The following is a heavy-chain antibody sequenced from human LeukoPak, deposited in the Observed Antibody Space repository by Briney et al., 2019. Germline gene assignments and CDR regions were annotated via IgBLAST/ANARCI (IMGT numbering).Heavy chain of an antibody. D-gene: IGHD4-23*01. V-gene: IGHV3-9*01. Sequence: HPGGSLRLFCAASGFTFDDYAMHWVRQAPGKGLEWVSGISWNSGSIGYADSVKGRFTISRDNAKNSLYLQMNSLRAEDTALYYCAKVQPGYSYYFDYWGQGTLVTVSS. J-gene: IGHJ4*02. CDR3: AKVQPGYSYYFDY. CDR1: GFTFDDYA. CDR2: ISWNSGSI.